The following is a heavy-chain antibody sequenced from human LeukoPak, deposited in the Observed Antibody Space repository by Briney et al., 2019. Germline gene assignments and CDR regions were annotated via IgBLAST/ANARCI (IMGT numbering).Heavy chain of an antibody. CDR1: GLTFSNYG. Sequence: GGSLRLSCEVSGLTFSNYGIQWVRQAPGKGLEWVAFIGHDGTTEYYTDSVKGRFTVSRDNSKNTVHLQMNSLRAEDTAVFYCARAYDYSNTIDYWGQGTLVTVSS. D-gene: IGHD4-11*01. CDR2: IGHDGTTE. J-gene: IGHJ4*02. CDR3: ARAYDYSNTIDY. V-gene: IGHV3-30*02.